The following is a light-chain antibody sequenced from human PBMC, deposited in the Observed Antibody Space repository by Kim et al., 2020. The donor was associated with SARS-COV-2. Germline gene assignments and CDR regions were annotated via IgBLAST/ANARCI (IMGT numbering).Light chain of an antibody. CDR1: QYISNY. V-gene: IGKV1-33*01. CDR2: DAS. Sequence: ASVGDRVTITCQASQYISNYLNWYQQKPGKAPKLLIYDASNLETGVPSRFSGSGSGTDFTFTISSLQPKDIATYYCQQYDNLPPYSFGQGTKLEI. CDR3: QQYDNLPPYS. J-gene: IGKJ2*03.